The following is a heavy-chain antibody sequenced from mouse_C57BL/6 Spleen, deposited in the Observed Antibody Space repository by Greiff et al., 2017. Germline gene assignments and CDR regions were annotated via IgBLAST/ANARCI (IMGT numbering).Heavy chain of an antibody. D-gene: IGHD2-1*01. CDR1: GYTFTSYW. J-gene: IGHJ4*01. Sequence: QVQLQQPGAELVKPGASVKLSCKASGYTFTSYWMQWVKQRPGQGLEWIGEIDPSDIYTNYNQKFKGKATLTLDTSSSTAYIQLSSLTSEDSSVYNCSRCSTMVASDAMDYWGQGTSVTVSS. CDR3: SRCSTMVASDAMDY. V-gene: IGHV1-50*01. CDR2: IDPSDIYT.